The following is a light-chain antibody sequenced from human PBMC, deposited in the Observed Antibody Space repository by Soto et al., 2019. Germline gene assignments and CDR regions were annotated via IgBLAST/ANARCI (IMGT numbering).Light chain of an antibody. CDR2: GAF. Sequence: EIVMTQSPATLSVSPGETATLSCRASQSVSYNLAWYQQKPGQGPRLLIYGAFTRATGIPARFSGSGSGTEFTLTISSLPSEDFAVYYCQQYKNWPPLTFGGGTKVEIK. CDR3: QQYKNWPPLT. CDR1: QSVSYN. J-gene: IGKJ4*01. V-gene: IGKV3-15*01.